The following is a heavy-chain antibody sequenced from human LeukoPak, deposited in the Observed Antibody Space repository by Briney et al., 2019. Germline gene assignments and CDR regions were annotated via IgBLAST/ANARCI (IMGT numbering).Heavy chain of an antibody. CDR3: ASQVLLDGAFDI. Sequence: PSETLSLTCTVSGGSISSGGYYWSWIRQHPGKGLEWIGYIYYSGSTYYNPSLKSRVTISVDRSKNQFSLKLSSVTAADTAVYYCASQVLLDGAFDIWGQGTMVTVSS. V-gene: IGHV4-30-4*01. J-gene: IGHJ3*02. CDR2: IYYSGST. CDR1: GGSISSGGYY. D-gene: IGHD3-10*01.